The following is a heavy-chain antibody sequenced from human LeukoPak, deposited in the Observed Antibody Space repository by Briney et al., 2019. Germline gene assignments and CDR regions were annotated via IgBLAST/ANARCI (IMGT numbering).Heavy chain of an antibody. CDR2: IYYSGST. D-gene: IGHD3-9*01. CDR3: ARSGNRGITLRQYFDWLLDVYYFDY. V-gene: IGHV4-59*01. Sequence: SSETLSLTCTVSGGSISSYYWSWIRQPPGKGLEWIGYIYYSGSTNYNPSLKSRVTISVDTSKNQFSLKLSSVTAADTAVYYCARSGNRGITLRQYFDWLLDVYYFDYWGQGTLVTVSS. CDR1: GGSISSYY. J-gene: IGHJ4*02.